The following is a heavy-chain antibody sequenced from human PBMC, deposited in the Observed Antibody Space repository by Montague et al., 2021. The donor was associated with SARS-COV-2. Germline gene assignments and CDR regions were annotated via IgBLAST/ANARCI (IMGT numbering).Heavy chain of an antibody. Sequence: SETLSLTCTVSGGSINSYYWSWIRQPPGKGLEWIGYLYYGGSTXXXPXXXXRVTISVDTSKNQFSLRLNSVTAADTAVYYCARHPPGYRYFYYLDVWGKGTTVTVSS. CDR3: ARHPPGYRYFYYLDV. V-gene: IGHV4-59*01. J-gene: IGHJ6*03. D-gene: IGHD1-1*01. CDR2: LYYGGST. CDR1: GGSINSYY.